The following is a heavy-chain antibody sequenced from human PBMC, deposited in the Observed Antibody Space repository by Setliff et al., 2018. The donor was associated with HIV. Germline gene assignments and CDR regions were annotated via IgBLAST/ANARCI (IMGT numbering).Heavy chain of an antibody. CDR2: ISDTGDIV. J-gene: IGHJ4*02. V-gene: IGHV3-11*01. D-gene: IGHD3-10*01. CDR1: GFTFNDYV. CDR3: AGERGTFDY. Sequence: PGESLKISCAASGFTFNDYVMTWIRQVPGKGLECISYISDTGDIVYYADSVKGRFTISRDNLNNSLHLQMNSLRAEDTAVYYCAGERGTFDYWGQGTLVTVSS.